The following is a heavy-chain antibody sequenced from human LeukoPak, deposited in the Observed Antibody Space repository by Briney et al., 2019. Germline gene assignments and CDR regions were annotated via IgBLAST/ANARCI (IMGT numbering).Heavy chain of an antibody. D-gene: IGHD2-15*01. J-gene: IGHJ4*02. V-gene: IGHV4-30-2*01. Sequence: SETLSLTCTVSGGSISSGGYSWSWIRQPPGKGLEWIGYIYHSGSTYYNPSLKSRVTISVDRSKNQFSLKLSSVTAADTAVYYCARDARAQGLDYWGQGTLVTVSS. CDR3: ARDARAQGLDY. CDR1: GGSISSGGYS. CDR2: IYHSGST.